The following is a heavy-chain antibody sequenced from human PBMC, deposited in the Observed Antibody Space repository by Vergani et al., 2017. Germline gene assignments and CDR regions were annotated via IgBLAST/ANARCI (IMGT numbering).Heavy chain of an antibody. CDR3: ARVQCSGTGCYGIYYYGMDV. J-gene: IGHJ6*02. CDR1: GGTFSSCA. CDR2: IIPIFGTA. D-gene: IGHD2-2*01. V-gene: IGHV1-69*13. Sequence: QVQLVQSGAEVKKPGSSVKVSCKASGGTFSSCAISWVRQAPGQGLEWMGRIIPIFGTANYAQKLQGRVTITADDSTSTAYRELSSLRSEDTAVYYCARVQCSGTGCYGIYYYGMDVWGQGTTVTVSS.